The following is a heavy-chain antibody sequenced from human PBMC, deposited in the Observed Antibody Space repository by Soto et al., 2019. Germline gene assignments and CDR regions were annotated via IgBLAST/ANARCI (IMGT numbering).Heavy chain of an antibody. CDR2: NYHSGTT. CDR3: ARGATDNWFDP. CDR1: GVTISTYD. Sequence: SETLSLTCAVSGVTISTYDWSWIRQPPGKGLEWIGYNYHSGTTNYTPSLKSRVTISVDTSKNQFSLRLSSVAAADPAVYYCARGATDNWFDPWGQGTLVTVSS. D-gene: IGHD5-12*01. J-gene: IGHJ5*02. V-gene: IGHV4-59*12.